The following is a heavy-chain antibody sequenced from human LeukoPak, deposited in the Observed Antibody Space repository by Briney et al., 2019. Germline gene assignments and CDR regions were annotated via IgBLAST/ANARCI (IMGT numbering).Heavy chain of an antibody. CDR1: GGSISSYY. CDR2: IYYSGST. V-gene: IGHV4-59*12. J-gene: IGHJ4*02. D-gene: IGHD5-18*01. Sequence: TSETLSLTCTVSGGSISSYYWSWIRQPPGKGLEWIGYIYYSGSTNYKPSLKSRVTMSVDTSKNQFSLKLSSVTAADTAVYYCARGRYSYGYFDYWGQGTLVTVSS. CDR3: ARGRYSYGYFDY.